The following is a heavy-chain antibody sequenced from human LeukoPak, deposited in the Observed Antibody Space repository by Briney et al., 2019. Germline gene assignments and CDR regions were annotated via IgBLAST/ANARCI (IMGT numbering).Heavy chain of an antibody. CDR1: GLTFSSYA. CDR2: SSDTT. J-gene: IGHJ4*02. CDR3: ARSRGPGNHYFDY. V-gene: IGHV3-23*01. D-gene: IGHD4-23*01. Sequence: GGSLRLSCAASGLTFSSYAMSWVRQAPRKGLEWVSTSSDTTYYTDSVKGRFTISRDTSKNTLYLQMNSLGAADTAVYYCARSRGPGNHYFDYWGQGALVTVSS.